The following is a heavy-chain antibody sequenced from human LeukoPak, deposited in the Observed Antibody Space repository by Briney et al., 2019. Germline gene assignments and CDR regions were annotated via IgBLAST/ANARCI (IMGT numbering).Heavy chain of an antibody. Sequence: PGTSLRLSCAASGFTFRHYTMHWVRQAPGKGLEWVGRIKSKTDGGTTDYAAPVKGRFTISRDDSKNTLYLQMNSLKTEDTAVYYCSTTYYYDSSEGYWGQGTLVTVSS. CDR1: GFTFRHYT. V-gene: IGHV3-15*07. J-gene: IGHJ4*02. CDR2: IKSKTDGGTT. CDR3: STTYYYDSSEGY. D-gene: IGHD3-22*01.